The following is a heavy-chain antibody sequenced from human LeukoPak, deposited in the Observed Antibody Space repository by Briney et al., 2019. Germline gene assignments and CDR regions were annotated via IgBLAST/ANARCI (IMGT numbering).Heavy chain of an antibody. CDR1: GFTFSSYI. V-gene: IGHV3-21*01. CDR3: ARDRESSSSGTLDY. D-gene: IGHD6-6*01. Sequence: GGSLRLSCAASGFTFSSYIMNWVRQAPGKGLEWVSSISSSSSYIYYADSVKGRFTISRDNVKNSLYLQMNSLRAEDTAVYYCARDRESSSSGTLDYWGQGTLVTVSS. J-gene: IGHJ4*02. CDR2: ISSSSSYI.